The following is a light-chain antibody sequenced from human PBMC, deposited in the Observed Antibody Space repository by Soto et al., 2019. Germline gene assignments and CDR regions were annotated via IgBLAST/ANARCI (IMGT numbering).Light chain of an antibody. CDR1: QTVGSS. CDR2: DAS. Sequence: EIVLTQSPATLSLSPGERATLSCRASQTVGSSLAWFQQKPGQAPRLLIYDASNRATGIPARFSGIGSGTVFTLTNSSLEPEDLAVYYCHQRNSWSRTFGQGTKVEIK. CDR3: HQRNSWSRT. V-gene: IGKV3-11*01. J-gene: IGKJ1*01.